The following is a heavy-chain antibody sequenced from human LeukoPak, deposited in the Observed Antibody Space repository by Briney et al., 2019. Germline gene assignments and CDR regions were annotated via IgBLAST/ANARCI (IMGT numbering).Heavy chain of an antibody. CDR1: SSSISNYY. J-gene: IGHJ4*02. D-gene: IGHD2-8*02. Sequence: SETLSLTCIVSSSSISNYYWSWFRQPPGKGLEWIGYIFFSGDAKHNPSLQSRVTISIDTSNKFSLKLASVTAADTAVYFCARKQAISGGFDSWGQGTPVTVSS. V-gene: IGHV4-59*01. CDR2: IFFSGDA. CDR3: ARKQAISGGFDS.